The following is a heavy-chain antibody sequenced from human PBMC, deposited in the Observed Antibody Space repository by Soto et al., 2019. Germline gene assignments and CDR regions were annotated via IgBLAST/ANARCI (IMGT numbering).Heavy chain of an antibody. J-gene: IGHJ6*02. Sequence: ASVKVSCKASGYTFYSHSISWVRQAPGQGLEWMGRISADNGNTKYAQKIRNRVTMATNTSTSKEYMEMRNIRSDDTAVYYCARCIQQDYYYGMDVWGQGTTVT. D-gene: IGHD5-18*01. CDR2: ISADNGNT. CDR3: ARCIQQDYYYGMDV. CDR1: GYTFYSHS. V-gene: IGHV1-18*01.